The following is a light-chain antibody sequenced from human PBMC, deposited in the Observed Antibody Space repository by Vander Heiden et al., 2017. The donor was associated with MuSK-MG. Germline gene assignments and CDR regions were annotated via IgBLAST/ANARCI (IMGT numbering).Light chain of an antibody. J-gene: IGKJ2*01. CDR3: QQYDDWPPYT. CDR1: ANVNRN. CDR2: GAS. V-gene: IGKV3-15*01. Sequence: IVMTRSSATLSVSPGERVTLSCRASANVNRNLAWYQQKPGQAPRLLIYGASTRATGVPATFSGTGSGIEFTLTISSLQSEDFAVYYCQQYDDWPPYTFGQRTKLEIK.